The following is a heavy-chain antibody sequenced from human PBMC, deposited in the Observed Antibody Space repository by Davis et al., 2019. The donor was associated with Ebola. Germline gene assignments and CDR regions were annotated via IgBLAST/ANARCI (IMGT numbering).Heavy chain of an antibody. CDR1: GGSFSGYY. J-gene: IGHJ4*02. V-gene: IGHV4-34*01. Sequence: SETLSLTCAVYGGSFSGYYWSWIRQPPGKGLEWIGEINHSGSTNYNPSLKSRVTISVDTSKNQFSLKLSSVTAADTAVYYCARENYDYIWGSYRYYFDYWGQGTLVTVSS. D-gene: IGHD3-16*02. CDR3: ARENYDYIWGSYRYYFDY. CDR2: INHSGST.